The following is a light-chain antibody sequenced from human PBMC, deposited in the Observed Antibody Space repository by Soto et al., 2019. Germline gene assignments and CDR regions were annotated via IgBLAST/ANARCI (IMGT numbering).Light chain of an antibody. J-gene: IGKJ1*01. CDR3: RHYDILPEP. V-gene: IGKV1-5*03. Sequence: IQVTQKKTSLSASVGDRVTIPCRASQSISSWLAWYQQKPGKAPKLLIYKASTLNSGVPSRFSGSGSGTEFTLTISSLQPDDFATYYCRHYDILPEPFGHG. CDR2: KAS. CDR1: QSISSW.